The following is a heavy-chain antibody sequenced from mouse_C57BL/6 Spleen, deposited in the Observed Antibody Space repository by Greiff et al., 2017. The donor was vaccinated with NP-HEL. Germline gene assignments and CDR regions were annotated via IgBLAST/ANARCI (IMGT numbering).Heavy chain of an antibody. D-gene: IGHD1-1*01. J-gene: IGHJ3*01. V-gene: IGHV1-66*01. Sequence: QVQLQQSGPELVKPGASVKISCKASGYSFTSYYIHWVKQRPGQGLEWIGWIYPGSGNTKYNEKFKGKATLTADTSSSTAYMQLSSLTSEDSAVYYCARPFITTVVEGFAYWGQGTLVTVSA. CDR3: ARPFITTVVEGFAY. CDR1: GYSFTSYY. CDR2: IYPGSGNT.